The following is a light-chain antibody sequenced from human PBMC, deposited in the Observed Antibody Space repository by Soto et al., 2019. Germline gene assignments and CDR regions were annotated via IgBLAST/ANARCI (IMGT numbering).Light chain of an antibody. CDR3: QQDGSASYT. J-gene: IGKJ2*01. V-gene: IGKV3-20*01. CDR2: AAS. CDR1: QSISSSY. Sequence: EIVLTQSPGTLPLSPGERATLSCRASQSISSSYLAWYQQKPGQAPRLLIYAASSRATGIPARFSGSGSGTDFALTISRLEPEDFAVYYCQQDGSASYTFGQGTQWEIK.